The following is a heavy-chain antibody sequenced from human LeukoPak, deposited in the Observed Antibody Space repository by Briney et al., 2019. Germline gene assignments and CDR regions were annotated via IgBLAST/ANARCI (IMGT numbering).Heavy chain of an antibody. Sequence: GSLRLSCAASGFTLSSYAMTWVRQAPGKGLEWVSGISGGGSTNYADSVKGRFTISRDNSKNTLYLQMNSLRAEDTAVYYCAKVSGSRDLHIWGQGTMVTVSS. V-gene: IGHV3-23*01. CDR1: GFTLSSYA. CDR2: ISGGGST. D-gene: IGHD3-3*01. CDR3: AKVSGSRDLHI. J-gene: IGHJ3*02.